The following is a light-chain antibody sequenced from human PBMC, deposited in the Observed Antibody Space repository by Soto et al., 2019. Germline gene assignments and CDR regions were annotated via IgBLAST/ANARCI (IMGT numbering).Light chain of an antibody. CDR2: AAS. V-gene: IGKV1-39*01. CDR1: QSIIFY. Sequence: EIHMTQSPSSRSSSVGDRVTSTFLARQSIIFYLNWYQQKPGQAPRLLIYAASNLQSGVPSRFSGSGSGTEFTLTISSLQPEDFATYFCQQSYTTPVYTFGQGTKVDIK. CDR3: QQSYTTPVYT. J-gene: IGKJ2*01.